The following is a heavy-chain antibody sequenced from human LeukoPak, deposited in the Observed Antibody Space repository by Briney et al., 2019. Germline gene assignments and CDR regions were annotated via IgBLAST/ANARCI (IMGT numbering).Heavy chain of an antibody. V-gene: IGHV3-48*03. J-gene: IGHJ5*02. D-gene: IGHD3-3*01. CDR3: GREQSGYYVHAFDP. CDR2: ISSSGSTI. Sequence: PGGSLRLSCAASGFTFSSYEMNWVRQAPGKGLEWVSYISSSGSTIYYADSVKGRFTISRDNAKNSLYLQMNSLRTDDTAVYYCGREQSGYYVHAFDPWGQGTLVTVSS. CDR1: GFTFSSYE.